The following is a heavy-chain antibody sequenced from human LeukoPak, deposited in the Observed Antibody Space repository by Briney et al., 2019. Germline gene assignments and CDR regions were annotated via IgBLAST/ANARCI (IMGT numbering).Heavy chain of an antibody. Sequence: PAGSLRLSCAASGFTFRNSAMSWLPQAPGKGLEWVPTFTGGDGSAYYADSVKGRFTISRDNSKNTLYLQMNSLRAEDTAVYYCAKVAGSYFVVHFDYWGQGTLVTVSS. CDR3: AKVAGSYFVVHFDY. V-gene: IGHV3-23*01. J-gene: IGHJ4*02. CDR2: FTGGDGSA. CDR1: GFTFRNSA. D-gene: IGHD3-10*01.